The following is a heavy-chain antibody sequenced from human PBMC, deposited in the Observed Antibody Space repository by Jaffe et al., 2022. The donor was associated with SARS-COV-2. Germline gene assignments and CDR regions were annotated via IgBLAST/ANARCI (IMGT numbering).Heavy chain of an antibody. CDR3: ARDRAKSGSYHY. Sequence: QVQLQQWGAGLLKPSETLSLTCAVYGGSFSGYYWSWIRQPPGKGLEWIGEINHSGSTNYNPSLKSRVTISVDTSKNQFSLKLSSVTAADTAVYYCARDRAKSGSYHYWGQGTLVTVSS. V-gene: IGHV4-34*01. CDR1: GGSFSGYY. CDR2: INHSGST. D-gene: IGHD1-26*01. J-gene: IGHJ4*02.